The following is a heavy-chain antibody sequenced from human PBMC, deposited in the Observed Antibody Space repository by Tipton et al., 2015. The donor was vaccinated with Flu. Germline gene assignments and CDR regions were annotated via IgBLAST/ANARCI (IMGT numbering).Heavy chain of an antibody. D-gene: IGHD3-10*01. Sequence: TLSLTCAVYGGSFSGYYWSWIRQPPGKGLEWIGEINHSGSTNYNPSLKSRVTISVDTSKNQFSLKLSSVTAADTAVYYCARVPRGPYYGMDVWGQGTTVTVSS. V-gene: IGHV4-34*01. CDR2: INHSGST. CDR1: GGSFSGYY. CDR3: ARVPRGPYYGMDV. J-gene: IGHJ6*02.